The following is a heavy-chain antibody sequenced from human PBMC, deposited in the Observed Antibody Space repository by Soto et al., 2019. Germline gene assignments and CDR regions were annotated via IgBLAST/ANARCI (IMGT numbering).Heavy chain of an antibody. D-gene: IGHD3-22*01. Sequence: VGSLRLSCAASGFSFSSYAMSWVRQAPSQGLEWVSSITTRGGRTYYADSVRGRFTISRDNFANALYLEMDSLRAEDTAIYYCAKEYYYDPSGPYSDLYFDSWGQGTLVTVSS. CDR3: AKEYYYDPSGPYSDLYFDS. J-gene: IGHJ4*02. CDR2: ITTRGGRT. V-gene: IGHV3-23*01. CDR1: GFSFSSYA.